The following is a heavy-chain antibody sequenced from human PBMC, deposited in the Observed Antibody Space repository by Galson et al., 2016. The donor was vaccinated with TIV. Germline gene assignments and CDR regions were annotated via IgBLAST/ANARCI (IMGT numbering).Heavy chain of an antibody. CDR3: ARSRSSGWYIYFDF. Sequence: SCKASGYTFTNYFMHWVRQAPGQGLEWMGIIHPNGGSTSYAQKFKGRVTMTRDTSTSTVYMEMSSLRSEDTAVYYCARSRSSGWYIYFDFWGQGTLVTVSS. CDR1: GYTFTNYF. J-gene: IGHJ4*02. V-gene: IGHV1-46*01. D-gene: IGHD6-19*01. CDR2: IHPNGGST.